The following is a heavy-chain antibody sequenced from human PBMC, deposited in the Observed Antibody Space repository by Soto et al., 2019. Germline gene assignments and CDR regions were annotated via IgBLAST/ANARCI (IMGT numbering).Heavy chain of an antibody. Sequence: PGGSLRLSCAASGFTFTNAWMSWVRQAPGKGLEWVSGISGSGVSTNHADSVKGRFIISRDNSKNMVYLQMNSLRAEDTAVYYCAKGKPERLTMIVVVPPPVGYWGQGTLVTVSS. CDR3: AKGKPERLTMIVVVPPPVGY. J-gene: IGHJ4*02. CDR2: ISGSGVST. CDR1: GFTFTNAW. V-gene: IGHV3-23*01. D-gene: IGHD3-22*01.